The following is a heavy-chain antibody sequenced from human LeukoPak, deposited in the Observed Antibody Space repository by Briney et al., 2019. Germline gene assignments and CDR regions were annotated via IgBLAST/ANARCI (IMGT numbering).Heavy chain of an antibody. CDR2: IYHSGST. CDR3: ARGVGYFDWRNWFDP. V-gene: IGHV4-4*02. J-gene: IGHJ5*02. D-gene: IGHD3-9*01. Sequence: SETLSLTCAVSGGSISSSNWWSWVRQPPGKGLEWIGEIYHSGSTNYNPSLKSRVTISVDKSKNQFSLKLSSVTAADTAVYYCARGVGYFDWRNWFDPWGQGTLVTVSS. CDR1: GGSISSSNW.